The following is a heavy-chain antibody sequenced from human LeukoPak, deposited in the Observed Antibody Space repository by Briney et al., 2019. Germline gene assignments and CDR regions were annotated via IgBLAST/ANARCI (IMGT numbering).Heavy chain of an antibody. D-gene: IGHD6-19*01. J-gene: IGHJ4*02. CDR2: ISGDGGST. CDR1: GFTFHGHA. V-gene: IGHV3-43*02. Sequence: GGSLRLSCAASGFTFHGHAMHWVRQVPGKGLEWVSLISGDGGSTYYADSVKGRFTISRDNSKNSLHLQMNSLTTEDTALYYCPRGDQWLIHYWGQGTLVTVSS. CDR3: PRGDQWLIHY.